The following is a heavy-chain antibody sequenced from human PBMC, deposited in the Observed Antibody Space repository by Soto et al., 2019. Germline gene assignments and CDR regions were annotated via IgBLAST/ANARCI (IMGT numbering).Heavy chain of an antibody. J-gene: IGHJ4*02. CDR2: INWDGGDT. V-gene: IGHV3-43*01. Sequence: GSLRLSCAASGXPFEDFSMHWVRQPPGKGLEWVSLINWDGGDTLYEDSVKCRFTISRDNSKSSIFLQMNGLRNEDSALYYCATEYRSRWDTLFEDWGQGTMVNVSS. D-gene: IGHD6-13*01. CDR3: ATEYRSRWDTLFED. CDR1: GXPFEDFS.